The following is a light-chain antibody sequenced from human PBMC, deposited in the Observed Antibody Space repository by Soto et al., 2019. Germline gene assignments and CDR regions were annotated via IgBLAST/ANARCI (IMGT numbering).Light chain of an antibody. CDR2: SAS. V-gene: IGKV3-11*01. Sequence: DIVLTQSPATLSLSPGERATLSCRASQSVRNDLVWYHQKPGQAPRVLIYSASNRATGIPARFSGSGSGTDFTLTISSLQPEDFAVYDCQQRTNWPPTFGGGTKVEMK. J-gene: IGKJ4*01. CDR1: QSVRND. CDR3: QQRTNWPPT.